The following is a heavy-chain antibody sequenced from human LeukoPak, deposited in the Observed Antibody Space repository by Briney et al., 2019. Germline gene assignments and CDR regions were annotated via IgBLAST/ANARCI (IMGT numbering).Heavy chain of an antibody. CDR3: ARGYGSGFLFXYGMDV. Sequence: SETLSLTCTVSRGSIGHYYWSWIRQPPGKRLEWIGYSHYSGRTNYNPSLKSRVTMSVDTSKKQLSLKLSSVTAADTAVYYCARGYGSGFLFXYGMDV. CDR2: SHYSGRT. D-gene: IGHD3-10*01. J-gene: IGHJ6*01. CDR1: RGSIGHYY. V-gene: IGHV4-59*13.